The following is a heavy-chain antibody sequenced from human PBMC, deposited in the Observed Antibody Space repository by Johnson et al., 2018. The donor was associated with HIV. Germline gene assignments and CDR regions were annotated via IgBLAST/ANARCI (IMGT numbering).Heavy chain of an antibody. CDR1: GFSFNSYA. J-gene: IGHJ3*02. CDR2: ISYDGSNK. V-gene: IGHV3-30*04. Sequence: QVQLVESGGGVVQPGRSLRLSCAASGFSFNSYAMHWVRQAPGEGLEWVAGISYDGSNKYYADSVRGRFTISRDNSKNTLYLQMNSLRAEDTAVYYCTRSQGSGEGAFDIWGQGTMVTVSS. CDR3: TRSQGSGEGAFDI. D-gene: IGHD2-21*01.